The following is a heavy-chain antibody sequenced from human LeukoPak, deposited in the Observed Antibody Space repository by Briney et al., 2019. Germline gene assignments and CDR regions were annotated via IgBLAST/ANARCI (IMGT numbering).Heavy chain of an antibody. CDR1: GYTFINYG. CDR2: INPYNDNT. D-gene: IGHD6-19*01. V-gene: IGHV1-18*01. Sequence: ASVKVSCKASGYTFINYGISWVRQAPGQGLEWMGWINPYNDNTKYTQNLQGRVTMTTDTSAGTAYMELRSLRSDDTDIYYCARDLREIISVAGFDPWGQGTLVTVSS. J-gene: IGHJ5*02. CDR3: ARDLREIISVAGFDP.